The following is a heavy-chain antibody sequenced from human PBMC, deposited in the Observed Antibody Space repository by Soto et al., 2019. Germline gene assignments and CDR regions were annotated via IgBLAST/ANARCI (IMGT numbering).Heavy chain of an antibody. CDR1: GATLDTFINFG. V-gene: IGHV1-69*12. Sequence: QVQLVQSGAEVKKPGASVKVACKASGATLDTFINFGITWVRRAHGQGLEWMGGIIPVFGTAHYAQKFHGGLTISADESTSTAYMAVSSLRSEDTAVYYCARRAATKILVVMYDAIEIWGQGERVTVSS. J-gene: IGHJ3*02. CDR2: IIPVFGTA. CDR3: ARRAATKILVVMYDAIEI. D-gene: IGHD3-22*01.